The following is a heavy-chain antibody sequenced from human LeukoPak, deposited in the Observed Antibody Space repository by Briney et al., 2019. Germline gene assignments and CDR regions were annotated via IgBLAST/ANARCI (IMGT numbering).Heavy chain of an antibody. D-gene: IGHD2-15*01. CDR3: ARIHGGYPFDY. V-gene: IGHV3-30*04. J-gene: IGHJ4*02. CDR2: ISYDGSNK. CDR1: GFTFSSYA. Sequence: GGSLRLSCAASGFTFSSYAMHWVRQAPGKGLEWVAVISYDGSNKYYADSAKGRFTISRDNSKNTLYLQMNSLRAEDTAVYYCARIHGGYPFDYWGQGTLVTVSS.